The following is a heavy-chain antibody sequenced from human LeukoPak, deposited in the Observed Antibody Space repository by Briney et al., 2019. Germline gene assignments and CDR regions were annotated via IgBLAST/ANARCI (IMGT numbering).Heavy chain of an antibody. CDR3: ARGLYCGGDCYSDDAFDI. Sequence: SVKVSXKASGGTFRSYAISWVRQAPGQGLEWMGGIIPIFGTANYAQKFQGRVTITADESTSTAYMELSSLRSEDTAVYYCARGLYCGGDCYSDDAFDIWGQGTMVTVSS. CDR1: GGTFRSYA. V-gene: IGHV1-69*01. J-gene: IGHJ3*02. D-gene: IGHD2-21*01. CDR2: IIPIFGTA.